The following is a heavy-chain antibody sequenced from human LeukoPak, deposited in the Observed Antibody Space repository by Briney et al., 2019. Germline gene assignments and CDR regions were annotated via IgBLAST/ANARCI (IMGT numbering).Heavy chain of an antibody. V-gene: IGHV3-9*01. D-gene: IGHD5-24*01. CDR3: AKARRRVDGYNYRPDPIDY. Sequence: GGSLRLSCAASGFTFDDYAMHWVRQAPGKGLEWGSGISWNSGSIGYADSVKGRFTISRDNAKNSLYLQMNSLRAEDTALYYCAKARRRVDGYNYRPDPIDYWGQGTLVTVSS. CDR1: GFTFDDYA. J-gene: IGHJ4*02. CDR2: ISWNSGSI.